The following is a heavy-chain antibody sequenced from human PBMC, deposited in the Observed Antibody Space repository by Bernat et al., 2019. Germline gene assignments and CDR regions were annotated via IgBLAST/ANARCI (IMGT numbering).Heavy chain of an antibody. CDR3: ARGASSSAFAFDF. Sequence: QVQLQQWGAGLLKPSETLSLTCAVYGGSFSGYYWTWVRQSPGKGLEWIGEINHSGSTNYNPSLKSRVTISVDSSKNQFSLKLRSVTAAETAVYYCARGASSSAFAFDFWGQGTPVTVSS. CDR1: GGSFSGYY. J-gene: IGHJ4*02. V-gene: IGHV4-34*01. D-gene: IGHD3-10*01. CDR2: INHSGST.